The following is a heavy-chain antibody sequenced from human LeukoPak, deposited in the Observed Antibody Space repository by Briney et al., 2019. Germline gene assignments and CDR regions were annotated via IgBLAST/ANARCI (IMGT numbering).Heavy chain of an antibody. D-gene: IGHD2-21*01. CDR2: ISYDGYDT. CDR1: GFTFNDYA. Sequence: SGGSLRLSCAASGFTFNDYALYWVRQAPGKGLEWVSLISYDGYDTSYVDSVRGRFTISRDNSRNTLYLQMHSLRSEDTAVYYCARDFFPVVDSTWYEIGYWGQGTLVTVSS. CDR3: ARDFFPVVDSTWYEIGY. V-gene: IGHV3-30-3*01. J-gene: IGHJ4*02.